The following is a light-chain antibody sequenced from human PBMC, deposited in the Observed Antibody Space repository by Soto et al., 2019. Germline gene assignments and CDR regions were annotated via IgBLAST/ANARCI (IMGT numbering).Light chain of an antibody. CDR3: QQYYSTPLT. CDR2: WAS. J-gene: IGKJ4*01. V-gene: IGKV4-1*01. CDR1: QSVLYSSNNKNY. Sequence: DIVMTQSPDSLAVSLGERATINCKSSQSVLYSSNNKNYLAWYQQKPGQPPNLLIYWASTRESGVPDRFSGNGSGTDFTLTISSLLAEDVAVYYCQQYYSTPLTFGGGTKVEIK.